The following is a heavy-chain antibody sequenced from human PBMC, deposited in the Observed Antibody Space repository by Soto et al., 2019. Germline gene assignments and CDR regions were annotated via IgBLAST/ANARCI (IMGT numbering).Heavy chain of an antibody. D-gene: IGHD6-6*01. J-gene: IGHJ3*02. CDR2: ISADGGST. CDR1: GFTFSGYA. V-gene: IGHV3-23*01. CDR3: AKPPPPNAFRDAYSSSSSESGDVFDI. Sequence: PGGSLRLSCAASGFTFSGYAMSWVRQPPGKGLEWVSTISADGGSTYYADSLEGRFTISRDNFEDTLYLQVNSLRTEDTALYYCAKPPPPNAFRDAYSSSSSESGDVFDIWGQGTMVTGSS.